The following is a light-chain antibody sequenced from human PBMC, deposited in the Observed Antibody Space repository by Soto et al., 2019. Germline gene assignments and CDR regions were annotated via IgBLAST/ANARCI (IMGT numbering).Light chain of an antibody. CDR2: DAS. Sequence: EIVLTQSPATLSLSPGERATLSCRASQSVSSYLALYQQKPGQAPRLLIYDASKRATGIPTRFSGSGSGTDFTLTISSLEPEDFAVYYCQQRDHRLNFGGGTKVDIK. CDR3: QQRDHRLN. J-gene: IGKJ4*01. CDR1: QSVSSY. V-gene: IGKV3-11*01.